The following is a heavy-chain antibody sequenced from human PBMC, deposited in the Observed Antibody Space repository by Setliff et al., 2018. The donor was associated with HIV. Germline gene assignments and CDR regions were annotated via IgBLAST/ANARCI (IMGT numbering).Heavy chain of an antibody. V-gene: IGHV4-38-2*01. Sequence: ETLSLTCAVSGYSISSGYYWGWIRQPPGKGLEWIGSIYHSGSTYYNPSLKSRVTISVDTSKNQFSLKLSSVTAADTAVYYCARARGYYYGSGYYNWFDPWGQGTLVTVSS. CDR1: GYSISSGYY. D-gene: IGHD3-10*01. CDR3: ARARGYYYGSGYYNWFDP. CDR2: IYHSGST. J-gene: IGHJ5*02.